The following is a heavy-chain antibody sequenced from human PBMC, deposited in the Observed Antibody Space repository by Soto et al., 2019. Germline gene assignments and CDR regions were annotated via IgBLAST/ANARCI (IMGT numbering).Heavy chain of an antibody. J-gene: IGHJ5*01. V-gene: IGHV1-69*11. CDR1: GGTFRSDS. Sequence: QVRLVQSGAEVKKPGSSVKVSCKASGGTFRSDSFSWVRQAPGQGLEWMGRITPILGSANSAQKFQGRTTITADASTNTVYMELSSLRSEDTAVFYCAREVAGDPTWFESWGQGTLVTVSS. CDR3: AREVAGDPTWFES. CDR2: ITPILGSA. D-gene: IGHD4-17*01.